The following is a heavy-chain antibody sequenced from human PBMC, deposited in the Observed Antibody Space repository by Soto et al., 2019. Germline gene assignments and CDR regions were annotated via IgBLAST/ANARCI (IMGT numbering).Heavy chain of an antibody. V-gene: IGHV1-69*13. CDR2: IIPIFGTA. J-gene: IGHJ2*01. CDR1: GGTFSSYA. Sequence: GASVKVSCKASGGTFSSYAISWVRQAPGQGLEWMGGIIPIFGTANYAQKFQGRVTITADESTSTAYMELSSLRSEDTAVYYCARKAVVGARDSYWYFDLWGRGTLVTVSS. D-gene: IGHD1-26*01. CDR3: ARKAVVGARDSYWYFDL.